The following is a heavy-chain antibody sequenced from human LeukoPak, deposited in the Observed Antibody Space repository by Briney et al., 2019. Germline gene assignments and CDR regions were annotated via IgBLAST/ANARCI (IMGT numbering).Heavy chain of an antibody. J-gene: IGHJ3*02. Sequence: GRSLRLSCAASGFTFSTYFMHWARQAPGKGLGWVADIASDGSHTFYVESVKGRFTISRDNSKNTLYLQMNSLRAEDTAVYFCARERQDTILHSGAFDIWGQGTMVTVSS. CDR3: ARERQDTILHSGAFDI. CDR2: IASDGSHT. D-gene: IGHD2-21*01. V-gene: IGHV3-30-3*01. CDR1: GFTFSTYF.